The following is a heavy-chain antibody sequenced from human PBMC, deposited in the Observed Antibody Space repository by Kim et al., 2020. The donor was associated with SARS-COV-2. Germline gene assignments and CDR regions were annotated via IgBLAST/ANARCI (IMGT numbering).Heavy chain of an antibody. J-gene: IGHJ4*02. CDR3: ARGYYYGSGSYDFDY. CDR1: GDSVSTNSAA. V-gene: IGHV6-1*01. Sequence: SQTLSLTCAISGDSVSTNSAAWNWIRQSPSRGLEWLGRTYYRSKWYSDYATFVKSRISINPDTSKNQFSLQLNSVTAEDTAVYFCARGYYYGSGSYDFDYWGQGTLVTVSS. CDR2: TYYRSKWYS. D-gene: IGHD3-10*01.